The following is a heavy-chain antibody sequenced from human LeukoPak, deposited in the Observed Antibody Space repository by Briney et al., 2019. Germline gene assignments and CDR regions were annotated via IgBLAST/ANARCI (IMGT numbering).Heavy chain of an antibody. CDR3: ARANQNYYDSNGFDY. D-gene: IGHD3-22*01. J-gene: IGHJ4*02. Sequence: SETLSLTCTVSGGSISSGDYYWSWIRQPPGKGLEWIGYIYYSGSTYYNPSLKSRVTISVDTSKNQFSLKLSSVTAADTAVYYCARANQNYYDSNGFDYWGQGTLVTVSS. CDR2: IYYSGST. CDR1: GGSISSGDYY. V-gene: IGHV4-30-4*01.